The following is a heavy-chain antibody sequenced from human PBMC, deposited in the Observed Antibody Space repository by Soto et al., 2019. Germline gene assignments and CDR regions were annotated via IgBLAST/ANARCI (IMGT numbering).Heavy chain of an antibody. V-gene: IGHV4-31*03. CDR2: IYYSGST. D-gene: IGHD3-22*01. Sequence: TLSLTCTVSGGSISSSGYYWSWIRQHPGKGLEWIGYIYYSGSTYYNPSLKSRVTISVDTSKNQFSLKLSSVTAADTAVYYCARSRGYYDSSGPIRGPFDYWGQGTLVTVSS. CDR3: ARSRGYYDSSGPIRGPFDY. CDR1: GGSISSSGYY. J-gene: IGHJ4*02.